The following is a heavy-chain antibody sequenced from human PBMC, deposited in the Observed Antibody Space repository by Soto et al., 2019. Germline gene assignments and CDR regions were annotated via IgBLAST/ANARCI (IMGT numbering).Heavy chain of an antibody. D-gene: IGHD3-10*01. CDR2: IIPIFGTA. CDR1: GGSFSSYA. CDR3: ARAGWELRYWFDP. V-gene: IGHV1-69*12. Sequence: QVQLVQSGAEVKKPGSSVKVSCKASGGSFSSYAISWVRQAPGQGLEWMGGIIPIFGTANYAQKFQGRVTITEAESTSTAYMYLSSLRSEDTAMYYCARAGWELRYWFDPWGQGTLVTVSS. J-gene: IGHJ5*02.